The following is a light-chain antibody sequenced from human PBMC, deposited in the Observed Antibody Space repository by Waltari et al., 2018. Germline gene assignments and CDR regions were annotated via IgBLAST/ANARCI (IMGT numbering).Light chain of an antibody. CDR2: EVN. Sequence: QSALTQPPSASGSPGQSVTISCTGTSSDVGGYKFVSWYQQHPGRAPKLMIYEVNQRPSGVPDRFSGSKSGNTASLTVSGLQAEDEADYYCSSYAGSNNLVF. CDR1: SSDVGGYKF. J-gene: IGLJ1*01. V-gene: IGLV2-8*01. CDR3: SSYAGSNNLV.